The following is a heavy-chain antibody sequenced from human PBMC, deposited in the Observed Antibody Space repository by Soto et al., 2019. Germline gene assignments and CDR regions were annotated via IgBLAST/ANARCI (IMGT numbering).Heavy chain of an antibody. Sequence: EVQLVESGGGLVQPGGSLRLSCAASGFTFRNYWMTWVRQAPGKGLEWVANIKLDGSEKYYVDSVKGRFTVSRDNAKNSLYLQMNSLRAEDTAVYYCVRIERREAANFDYWGQGTLVRVSS. CDR2: IKLDGSEK. D-gene: IGHD2-15*01. CDR1: GFTFRNYW. CDR3: VRIERREAANFDY. V-gene: IGHV3-7*01. J-gene: IGHJ4*02.